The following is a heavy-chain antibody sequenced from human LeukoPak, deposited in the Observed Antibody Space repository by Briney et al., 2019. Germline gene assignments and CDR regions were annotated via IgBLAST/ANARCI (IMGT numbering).Heavy chain of an antibody. J-gene: IGHJ4*02. Sequence: GALRLSCAASGFTFSSYSMNWVRQAPGKGLECVSLIYRGGSTNYTASVKGRFTISRDNSKNTLYLQMNSLTVEDTAAYYCAKDGCSGGTCYGYFDSWGQGTLVTVSS. CDR3: AKDGCSGGTCYGYFDS. CDR2: IYRGGST. D-gene: IGHD2-15*01. CDR1: GFTFSSYS. V-gene: IGHV3-66*02.